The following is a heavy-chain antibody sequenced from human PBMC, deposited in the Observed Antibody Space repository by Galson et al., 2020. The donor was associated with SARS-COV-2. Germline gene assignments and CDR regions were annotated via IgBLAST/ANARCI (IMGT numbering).Heavy chain of an antibody. CDR3: ARDATSSGWYNWFDP. V-gene: IGHV4-39*07. CDR2: VLNSGTT. D-gene: IGHD6-19*01. CDR1: GGSIRSSNYY. Sequence: SVTLSLTCTVSGGSIRSSNYYWGWIRQPPGKGLEWIGSVLNSGTTHYSPSLQSRVTISVDTSKNQFSLHLNSVTAADTAMYYCARDATSSGWYNWFDPWGQGTLVTVSS. J-gene: IGHJ5*02.